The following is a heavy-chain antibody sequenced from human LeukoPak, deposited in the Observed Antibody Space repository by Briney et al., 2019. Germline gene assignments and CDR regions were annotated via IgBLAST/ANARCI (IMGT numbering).Heavy chain of an antibody. CDR3: ARDPSITGTAHFDY. V-gene: IGHV1-18*01. CDR2: MNPNSGNT. CDR1: GYTFTSYD. Sequence: ASVKVSCKASGYTFTSYDINWVRQATGQGLEWMGWMNPNSGNTNYAQKLQGRVTMTTDTSTSTAYMELRSLRSDDTAVYYCARDPSITGTAHFDYWGQGTLVTVSS. D-gene: IGHD1-20*01. J-gene: IGHJ4*02.